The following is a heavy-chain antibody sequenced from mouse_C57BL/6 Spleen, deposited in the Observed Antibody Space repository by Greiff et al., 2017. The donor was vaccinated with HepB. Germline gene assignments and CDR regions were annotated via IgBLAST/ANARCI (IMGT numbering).Heavy chain of an antibody. CDR2: IYPSDSET. CDR1: GYTFTSYW. V-gene: IGHV1-61*01. Sequence: QVQLKQPGAELVRPGSSVKLSCKASGYTFTSYWMDWVKQRPGQGLEWIGNIYPSDSETNYNQKFKDKATLTVDKSSSTAYMQRSSLTSEDSAVYYCARLGAREADWGQGTLVTVSA. CDR3: ARLGAREAD. J-gene: IGHJ3*01.